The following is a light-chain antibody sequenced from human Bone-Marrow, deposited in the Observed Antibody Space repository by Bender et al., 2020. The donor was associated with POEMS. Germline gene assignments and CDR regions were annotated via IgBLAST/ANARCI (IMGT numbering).Light chain of an antibody. J-gene: IGLJ2*01. Sequence: QSALTQPPSVSGSPGQSVTISCTGSNSDISRYDRVSWYQQPPGAAPRLIIFEVTNRPSGVPDRFSGSKSGNTASLTISGVQAEDEADYYCASYFTSRTWIFGGGTKLTVL. V-gene: IGLV2-18*02. CDR3: ASYFTSRTWI. CDR1: NSDISRYDR. CDR2: EVT.